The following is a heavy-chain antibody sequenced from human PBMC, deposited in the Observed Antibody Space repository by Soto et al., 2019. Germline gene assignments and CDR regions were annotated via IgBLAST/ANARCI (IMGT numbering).Heavy chain of an antibody. J-gene: IGHJ5*02. CDR3: ARVRDWFDP. CDR2: IDHSGYT. Sequence: PSETLSLTCAVSCGSFSGYCWNWIRQPPGKGLEWIGEIDHSGYTNYNPSLKSRVTISVDTSKNQFSLRLTSVTAADTAVYYCARVRDWFDPWGQGTLVTVSS. V-gene: IGHV4-34*01. CDR1: CGSFSGYC. D-gene: IGHD3-3*01.